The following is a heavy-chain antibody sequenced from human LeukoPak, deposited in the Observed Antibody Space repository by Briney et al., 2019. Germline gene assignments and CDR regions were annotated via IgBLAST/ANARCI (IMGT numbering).Heavy chain of an antibody. CDR3: AKELSVSDFWSGSAWASDI. V-gene: IGHV3-23*01. Sequence: GGSLRLSCEAFGLTLRSYAMSWVRQAPGKGLEWVSGIISSGDNTYYSDSVKGRFTVSRDNSKNLLFLQMISLRAEDTAVYYCAKELSVSDFWSGSAWASDIWGQGTMVTVSS. J-gene: IGHJ3*02. CDR1: GLTLRSYA. D-gene: IGHD3-3*01. CDR2: IISSGDNT.